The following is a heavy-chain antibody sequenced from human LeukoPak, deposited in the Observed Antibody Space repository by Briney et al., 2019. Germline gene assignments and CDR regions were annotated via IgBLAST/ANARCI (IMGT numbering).Heavy chain of an antibody. J-gene: IGHJ4*02. CDR2: ISGSGGSI. CDR1: GFTFSSYA. CDR3: AREDYGSSPPDY. Sequence: PGGSLRLSCAASGFTFSSYAMSWVRQAPGKGLEWISGISGSGGSIYYADSVKGRFTISRDNAKNSLYLQMNSLRAEDTAVYYCAREDYGSSPPDYWGRGTLVTVSS. V-gene: IGHV3-23*01. D-gene: IGHD6-6*01.